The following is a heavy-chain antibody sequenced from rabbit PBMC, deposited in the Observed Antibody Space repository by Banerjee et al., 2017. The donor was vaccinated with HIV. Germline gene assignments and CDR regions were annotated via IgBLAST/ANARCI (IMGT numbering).Heavy chain of an antibody. Sequence: QSLEESGGDLVQPGASLALTCKASGFTISSSYDMCWVRQAPGKGLEWIACINTSSGNTVYATWAKGRFTISKTSWTTVTLQMTSLTASDTATYFCARGWDVGSSYLDWLDLWGPGTLVTVS. D-gene: IGHD8-1*01. CDR1: GFTISSSYD. CDR3: ARGWDVGSSYLDWLDL. CDR2: INTSSGNT. J-gene: IGHJ5*01. V-gene: IGHV1S40*01.